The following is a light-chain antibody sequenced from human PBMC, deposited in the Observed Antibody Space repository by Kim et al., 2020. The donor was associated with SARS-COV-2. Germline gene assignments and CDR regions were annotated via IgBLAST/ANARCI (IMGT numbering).Light chain of an antibody. Sequence: ASVGDRVTLTCRASQNIRDYLNWYQQRPGKAPTLLIYVASNLQGGVPSRFSGGGSGTDFTLTISTLQPEDFATYYCQQSFNTPYTFGQGTKLEI. CDR2: VAS. CDR3: QQSFNTPYT. J-gene: IGKJ2*01. CDR1: QNIRDY. V-gene: IGKV1-39*01.